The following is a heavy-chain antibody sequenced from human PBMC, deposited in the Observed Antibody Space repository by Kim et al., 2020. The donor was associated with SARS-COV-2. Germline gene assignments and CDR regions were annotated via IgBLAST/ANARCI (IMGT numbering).Heavy chain of an antibody. V-gene: IGHV3-7*01. CDR3: TAGRTWYYYYGMDV. Sequence: GGSLRLSCAASGFTFSSYWMSWVRKAPGKGLEWVANIKQDGSEKYYVDSVKGRFTISRDNAKNSLYLQMNSLRAEDTAVYYCTAGRTWYYYYGMDVWGQGTTVTVSS. CDR1: GFTFSSYW. J-gene: IGHJ6*02. D-gene: IGHD1-1*01. CDR2: IKQDGSEK.